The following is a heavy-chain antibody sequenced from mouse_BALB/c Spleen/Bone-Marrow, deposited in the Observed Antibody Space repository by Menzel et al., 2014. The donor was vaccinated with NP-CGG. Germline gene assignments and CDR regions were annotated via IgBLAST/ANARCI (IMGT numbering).Heavy chain of an antibody. CDR2: INPYNDGT. V-gene: IGHV1-14*01. CDR3: ARYPDYYGSSYAMDY. D-gene: IGHD1-1*01. Sequence: VQLKQSGPELVKPGASVKMSCKASGYTFTNYVMHWVKQKPGQGLGWIGYINPYNDGTKYNEKFKGKATLTSDKSSSTAYMELSSLTSEDSAVYYCARYPDYYGSSYAMDYWGQGTSVTVSP. CDR1: GYTFTNYV. J-gene: IGHJ4*01.